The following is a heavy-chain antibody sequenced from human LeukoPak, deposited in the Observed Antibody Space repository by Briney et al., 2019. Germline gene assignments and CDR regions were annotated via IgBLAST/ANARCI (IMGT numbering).Heavy chain of an antibody. V-gene: IGHV3-48*03. CDR3: AREDGDAFDI. CDR2: ISSRGSPI. D-gene: IGHD5-24*01. J-gene: IGHJ3*02. Sequence: GGSLRLSCAASGFTFSSYEMNWVRQAPGKGLEWVSYISSRGSPIYYADSVKGRFTVSRDSAKNSLYLQMNSLRAEDTAVYYCAREDGDAFDIWGQGTMVTVPS. CDR1: GFTFSSYE.